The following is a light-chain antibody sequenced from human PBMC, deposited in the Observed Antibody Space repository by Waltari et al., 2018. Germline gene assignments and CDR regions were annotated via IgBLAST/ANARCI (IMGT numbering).Light chain of an antibody. Sequence: SYVLTQPPSVSVAPGQTARITCGGNNIGSKSVHWYQQKPGQAPVLVVYDDSDRPSGIPGRFSGSNVGNTATLTISGVEAGDEADYYCQLWDSSSDHWVFGGGTK. V-gene: IGLV3-21*02. J-gene: IGLJ3*02. CDR3: QLWDSSSDHWV. CDR1: NIGSKS. CDR2: DDS.